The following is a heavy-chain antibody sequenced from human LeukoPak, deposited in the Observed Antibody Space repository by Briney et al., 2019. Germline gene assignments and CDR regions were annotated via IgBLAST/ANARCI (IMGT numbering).Heavy chain of an antibody. V-gene: IGHV3-21*01. D-gene: IGHD6-6*01. CDR3: ASIAALWSYYYMDV. CDR1: GFTFSSYS. CDR2: ISSSSSYI. Sequence: PGGSLRLSCAASGFTFSSYSMNWVRQAPGKGLEWVSSISSSSSYIYYADSVKGRFTISRDNAKNSLYLQMNSLRAEDTAVYYCASIAALWSYYYMDVWGKGTTVTVSS. J-gene: IGHJ6*03.